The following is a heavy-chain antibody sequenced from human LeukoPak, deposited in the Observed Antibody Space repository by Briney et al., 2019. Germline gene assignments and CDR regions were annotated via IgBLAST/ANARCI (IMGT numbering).Heavy chain of an antibody. V-gene: IGHV1-69*13. Sequence: GASVKVSCKASGGTFSSYAISWVRQAPGQGLEWMGGIIPIFGTANYAQKFQGRVTITADESTSTAYMELSSLRSEDTAVYYCARGTDKLAVAGTDAFDIWGQGTMVTVSS. J-gene: IGHJ3*02. CDR3: ARGTDKLAVAGTDAFDI. CDR1: GGTFSSYA. D-gene: IGHD6-19*01. CDR2: IIPIFGTA.